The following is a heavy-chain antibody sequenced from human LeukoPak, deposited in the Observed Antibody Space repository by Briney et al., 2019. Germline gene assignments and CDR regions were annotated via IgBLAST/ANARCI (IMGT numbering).Heavy chain of an antibody. V-gene: IGHV3-21*01. CDR1: GFTFSSYS. D-gene: IGHD2-2*01. Sequence: PGGSLRLSCAASGFTFSSYSMNWVRQAPGKGLEWVSSISSSSSYIYYADSVKGRLTISRDNAKNSLYLQMNSLRAEDTAVYYCARAYCSSTSCPFDIWGQGTMVTVSS. CDR3: ARAYCSSTSCPFDI. CDR2: ISSSSSYI. J-gene: IGHJ3*02.